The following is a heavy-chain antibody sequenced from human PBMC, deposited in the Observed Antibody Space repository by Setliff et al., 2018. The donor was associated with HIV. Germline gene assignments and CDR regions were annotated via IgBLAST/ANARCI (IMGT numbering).Heavy chain of an antibody. Sequence: ASVKVSCKASGYTFTSYYMHWVRQAPGQGLEWMGIINPSSGSTTYAQKFQGRVTMTRDTSTSTVYMELSSLRSEDTAVYYCARDPAPSSSASYFQHWGQSTPVTV. V-gene: IGHV1-46*01. CDR1: GYTFTSYY. J-gene: IGHJ1*01. CDR2: INPSSGST. D-gene: IGHD6-6*01. CDR3: ARDPAPSSSASYFQH.